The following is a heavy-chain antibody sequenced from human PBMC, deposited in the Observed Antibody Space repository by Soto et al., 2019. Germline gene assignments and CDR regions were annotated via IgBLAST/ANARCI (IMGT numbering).Heavy chain of an antibody. V-gene: IGHV1-3*01. CDR2: SNAGNGNT. J-gene: IGHJ6*02. Sequence: ASVKVSCKASGYTFTSYAMHWVRQAPGQRLEWMGWSNAGNGNTKYSQKFQGRVTITRDTSASTAYMELSSLRSEDTAVYYCARDLITMVRGPYPYDYGMDVWGQGTSVTV. CDR1: GYTFTSYA. CDR3: ARDLITMVRGPYPYDYGMDV. D-gene: IGHD3-10*01.